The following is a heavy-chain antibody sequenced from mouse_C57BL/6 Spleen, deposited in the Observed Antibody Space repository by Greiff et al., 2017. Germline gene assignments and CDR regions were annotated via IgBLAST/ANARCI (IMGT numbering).Heavy chain of an antibody. J-gene: IGHJ2*01. CDR2: INPNNGGT. CDR1: GYTFTDYY. CDR3: ARFPITTVVATDFDY. D-gene: IGHD1-1*01. Sequence: EVQLQQSGPELVKPGASVKISCKASGYTFTDYYMNWVKQSHGKSLEWIGDINPNNGGTSYNQKFKGKATLTVDKSSSTAYMELRSLTSEDSAVYYCARFPITTVVATDFDYWGQGTTLTVSS. V-gene: IGHV1-26*01.